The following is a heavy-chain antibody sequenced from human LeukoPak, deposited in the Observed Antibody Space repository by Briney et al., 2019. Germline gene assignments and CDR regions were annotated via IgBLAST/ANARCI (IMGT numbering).Heavy chain of an antibody. CDR1: GYTFTSYD. CDR3: ARVEYISGYSHVY. D-gene: IGHD3-22*01. Sequence: ASVKVSCKASGYTFTSYDINWVRQATGQGLEWMGWMNPNSGDTGYARKFQGRVTMTRNIFISTAYMELSSLRSEDTAVYYCARVEYISGYSHVYWGQGTLVTVSS. J-gene: IGHJ4*02. CDR2: MNPNSGDT. V-gene: IGHV1-8*01.